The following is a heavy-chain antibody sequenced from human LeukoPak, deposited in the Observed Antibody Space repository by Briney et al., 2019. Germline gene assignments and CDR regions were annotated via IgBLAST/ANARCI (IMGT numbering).Heavy chain of an antibody. J-gene: IGHJ4*02. CDR3: VTKAAMYFFDY. V-gene: IGHV4-39*01. Sequence: PSETLSLTCTVSGGPITSSSYCWGWIRQPPGKGLEWIGSIYYSGSTYYNPSLKSRVAISEDTSKKQFSLKLSSVTAADTAVYYCVTKAAMYFFDYWGQGTLVTVSS. CDR1: GGPITSSSYC. D-gene: IGHD6-13*01. CDR2: IYYSGST.